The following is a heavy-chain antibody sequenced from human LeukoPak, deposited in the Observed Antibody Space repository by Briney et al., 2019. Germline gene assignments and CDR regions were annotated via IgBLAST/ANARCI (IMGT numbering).Heavy chain of an antibody. CDR1: GYRFTTYW. J-gene: IGHJ3*02. CDR3: ARLGYDSSGYYYGSVFAI. V-gene: IGHV5-51*01. Sequence: GESLKISSKASGYRFTTYWVSWVRQMPGKGPEWMGIIYPGDSDTRYNPSFQGQVTISADKSISTAYLQWSSLKASDTAMYYCARLGYDSSGYYYGSVFAIWGQGTMLTVSS. D-gene: IGHD3-22*01. CDR2: IYPGDSDT.